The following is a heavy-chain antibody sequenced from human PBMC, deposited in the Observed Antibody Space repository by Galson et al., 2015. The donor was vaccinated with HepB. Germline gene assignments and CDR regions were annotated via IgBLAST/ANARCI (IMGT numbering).Heavy chain of an antibody. Sequence: SVKVSCKASGGTFSSYTISWVRQAPGQGLEWMGRIIPILGIANYAQKFQGRVTITADKSTSTAYMELSSLRSEDTAVYYCASGATPSRIAAAGLQHWGQGTLVTVSS. J-gene: IGHJ1*01. D-gene: IGHD6-13*01. CDR3: ASGATPSRIAAAGLQH. V-gene: IGHV1-69*02. CDR2: IIPILGIA. CDR1: GGTFSSYT.